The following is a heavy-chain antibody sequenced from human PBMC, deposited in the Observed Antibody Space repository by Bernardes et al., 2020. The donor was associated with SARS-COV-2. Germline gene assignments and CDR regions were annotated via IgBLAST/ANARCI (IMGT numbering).Heavy chain of an antibody. J-gene: IGHJ3*02. V-gene: IGHV3-48*01. Sequence: LRLSCAASGFTFSSYSMNWVRQAPGKGLEWVSYISSSSSTIYYADSVKGRFTISRDNAKNSLYLQMNSLRAEDTAVYYCARDGVGATVAFDIWGQGTMVTVSS. CDR2: ISSSSSTI. CDR3: ARDGVGATVAFDI. CDR1: GFTFSSYS. D-gene: IGHD1-26*01.